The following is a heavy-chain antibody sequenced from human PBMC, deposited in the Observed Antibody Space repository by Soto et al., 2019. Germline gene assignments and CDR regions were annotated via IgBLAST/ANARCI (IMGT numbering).Heavy chain of an antibody. D-gene: IGHD2-21*02. J-gene: IGHJ4*02. CDR3: ARQRTTVVTQAYFDH. CDR1: GGSISSSSHY. Sequence: SETLSLTFTVSGGSISSSSHYGGWIRQPPGKGLDWIGTIYFSGSTHYSPSLKSRLTISVDTSKNQFALKLRSVTATDTAVYYCARQRTTVVTQAYFDHWGQGALVTVSS. CDR2: IYFSGST. V-gene: IGHV4-39*01.